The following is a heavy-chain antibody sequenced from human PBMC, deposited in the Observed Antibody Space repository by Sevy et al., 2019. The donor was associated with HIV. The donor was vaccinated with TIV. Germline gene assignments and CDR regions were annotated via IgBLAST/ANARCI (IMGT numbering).Heavy chain of an antibody. CDR1: GFTFSSYG. CDR2: VRYSGSDK. J-gene: IGHJ4*02. CDR3: AKDQRGYLDY. D-gene: IGHD6-25*01. Sequence: GGCLRLSCAASGFTFSSYGMHWVRQAPGRGLEWVAFVRYSGSDKYYADSVKGRFTISRDYSKNTLYLEMNSLRAEDTAFYYCAKDQRGYLDYWGQGTLVTVSS. V-gene: IGHV3-30*02.